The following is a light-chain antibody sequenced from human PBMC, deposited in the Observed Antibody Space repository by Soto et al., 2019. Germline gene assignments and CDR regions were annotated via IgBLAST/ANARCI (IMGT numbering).Light chain of an antibody. CDR3: SSYTTSSTLA. CDR1: SSDIGGYNY. V-gene: IGLV2-14*01. Sequence: QSALTQPASVSGSPGQSITISCTGTSSDIGGYNYVSWYQHHPGKAPKLMIFEVNNRPSGVSNRFSGSKSGNTASLKISGLQAEDEADYYCSSYTTSSTLAFGGGTKVTVL. CDR2: EVN. J-gene: IGLJ3*02.